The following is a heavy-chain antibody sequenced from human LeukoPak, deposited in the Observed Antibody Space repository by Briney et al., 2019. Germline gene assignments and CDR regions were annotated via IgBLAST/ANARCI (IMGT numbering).Heavy chain of an antibody. CDR3: ANTYYAFWSGSF. Sequence: GGSLRLSCAASGFTFSSSAMSWVRQAPGKGLEWVTVISYDESKKYYADSVKGRFTISRDNSKNTVYLQMNSLRAEDTAVYYCANTYYAFWSGSFWGQGTLVTVSS. CDR2: ISYDESKK. V-gene: IGHV3-30-3*01. J-gene: IGHJ4*02. D-gene: IGHD3-3*01. CDR1: GFTFSSSA.